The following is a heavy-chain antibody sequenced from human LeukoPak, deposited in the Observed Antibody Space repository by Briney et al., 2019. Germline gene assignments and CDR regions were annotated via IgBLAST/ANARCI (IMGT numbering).Heavy chain of an antibody. J-gene: IGHJ4*02. CDR2: ISAYNGNT. V-gene: IGHV1-18*01. CDR3: ARDGGGYSYGLPDSFDY. Sequence: ASVKVSCKASSYTFTNYAFTWVRQAPGQGLEWMGWISAYNGNTNYAQKLQGRVTMTTDTSTSTAYMELRSLRSDDTAVYYCARDGGGYSYGLPDSFDYWGQGTLVTVSS. D-gene: IGHD5-18*01. CDR1: SYTFTNYA.